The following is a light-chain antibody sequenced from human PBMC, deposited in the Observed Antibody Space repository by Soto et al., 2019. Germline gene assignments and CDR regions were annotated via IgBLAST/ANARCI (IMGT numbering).Light chain of an antibody. V-gene: IGKV3-20*01. CDR1: QTFTDNY. CDR3: QQYDASRPT. Sequence: EIVLTQSPGTLSLSPGERATLSCRASQTFTDNYLAWYQRKPGQAPRLLIYGASTRATGIPDRFSGSGSGTDFTLTISRLEPEDFALYFWQQYDASRPTFGGGTKVEIK. CDR2: GAS. J-gene: IGKJ4*01.